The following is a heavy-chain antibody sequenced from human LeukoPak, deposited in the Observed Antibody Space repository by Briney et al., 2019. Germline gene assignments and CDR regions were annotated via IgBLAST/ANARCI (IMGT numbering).Heavy chain of an antibody. V-gene: IGHV3-23*01. CDR1: GFTFSSYA. J-gene: IGHJ5*02. CDR3: AKDPVYCSSTSCYENWFDP. D-gene: IGHD2-2*01. Sequence: GGSLRLSCAASGFTFSSYAMSWVRQAPGKGLEWVSAISGSGGSTYYADSVKGRFTISRDNSKNTLYLQMNSLRAEDTAVYYCAKDPVYCSSTSCYENWFDPWGQGTLVTVPS. CDR2: ISGSGGST.